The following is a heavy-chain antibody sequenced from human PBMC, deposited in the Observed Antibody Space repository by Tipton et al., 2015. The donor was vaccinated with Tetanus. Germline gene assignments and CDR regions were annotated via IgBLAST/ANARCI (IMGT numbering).Heavy chain of an antibody. J-gene: IGHJ4*02. D-gene: IGHD1-1*01. CDR1: GGSISSGGYY. CDR2: IYYSGST. V-gene: IGHV4-31*03. Sequence: GLVKPSQTLSLTRIVSGGSISSGGYYWSWIRQHPGKGLEWIGYIYYSGSTYYNPSLKSRVTISVDTSKNQFFLKLYSVTAADTAVYYCARGDPTNEPLNYWGQGTLVTVSS. CDR3: ARGDPTNEPLNY.